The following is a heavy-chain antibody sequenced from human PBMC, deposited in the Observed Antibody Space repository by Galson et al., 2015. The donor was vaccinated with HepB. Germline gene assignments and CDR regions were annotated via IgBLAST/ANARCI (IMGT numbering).Heavy chain of an antibody. CDR2: TFYRSKWYS. V-gene: IGHV6-1*01. J-gene: IGHJ4*02. CDR1: GDSVSSNSVV. D-gene: IGHD6-19*01. Sequence: AISGDSVSSNSVVWNWIRQSPSRGLEWLGRTFYRSKWYSDYAVSVKGRITINPDTSKNQFSLQLNSVTPEDTAVYYCARRITVAGSPQFDYWGQGTLVTVSS. CDR3: ARRITVAGSPQFDY.